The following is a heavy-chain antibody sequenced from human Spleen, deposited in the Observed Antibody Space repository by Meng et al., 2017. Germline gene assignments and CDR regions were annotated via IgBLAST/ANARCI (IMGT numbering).Heavy chain of an antibody. J-gene: IGHJ4*02. D-gene: IGHD6-19*01. CDR3: ASYNSGWPQFDS. CDR1: GGSISTTKW. CDR2: IYHSGST. V-gene: IGHV4-4*02. Sequence: QGQPTESGPGLVKPSGTLSLTCAVSGGSISTTKWWNWVRQTPGKGLEWVGEIYHSGSTNYNPSLKSRVTMSVDKSKNQFSLKLTSVTAADTAVYYCASYNSGWPQFDSWGQGILVTVSS.